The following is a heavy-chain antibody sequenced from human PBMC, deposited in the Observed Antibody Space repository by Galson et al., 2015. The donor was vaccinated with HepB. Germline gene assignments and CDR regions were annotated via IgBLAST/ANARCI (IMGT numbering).Heavy chain of an antibody. CDR2: ISSSSSTI. V-gene: IGHV3-48*01. Sequence: SLRLSCAASGFTFSRCSMNWVRQAPGKGLEWVSYISSSSSTIYYADSVKGRFTISRDNAKNSLYLQMNSLRAEDTAVYYCARVSFGTRGNWFDPWGQGTLVTVSS. J-gene: IGHJ5*02. CDR3: ARVSFGTRGNWFDP. D-gene: IGHD1-7*01. CDR1: GFTFSRCS.